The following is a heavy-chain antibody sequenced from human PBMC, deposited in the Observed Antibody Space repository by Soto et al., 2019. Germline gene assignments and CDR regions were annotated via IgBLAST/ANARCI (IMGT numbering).Heavy chain of an antibody. J-gene: IGHJ4*02. V-gene: IGHV4-59*01. CDR2: IYYSGST. CDR3: ARGRESYKWNDVGY. Sequence: SETLSLTCTVSGGSISPYYWTWMRQSPGKGLEWIGYIYYSGSTNYNPSLKSRVTISLYTSKNQFSLKLSSVTAADTAVYYCARGRESYKWNDVGYWGQGTLVTVSS. CDR1: GGSISPYY. D-gene: IGHD1-1*01.